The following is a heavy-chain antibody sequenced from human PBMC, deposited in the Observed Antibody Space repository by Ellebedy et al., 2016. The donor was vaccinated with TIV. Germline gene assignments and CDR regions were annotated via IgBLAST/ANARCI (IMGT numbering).Heavy chain of an antibody. CDR1: GLTFSTYA. J-gene: IGHJ6*04. CDR3: AKGERGGLRDV. V-gene: IGHV3-30*04. CDR2: ISYDGSNK. D-gene: IGHD3-16*01. Sequence: GGSLRLXXAASGLTFSTYAMHWVRQAPGKGLEWVAVISYDGSNKYYADSVKGRFTISRDNSKNTLYLQMNSLRAEDTAVYYCAKGERGGLRDVWGKGTTVTVSS.